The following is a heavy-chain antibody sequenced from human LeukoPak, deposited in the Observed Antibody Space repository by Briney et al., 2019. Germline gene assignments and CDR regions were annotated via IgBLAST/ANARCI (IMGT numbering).Heavy chain of an antibody. CDR2: MSYSGST. CDR1: GGSISSSSYY. D-gene: IGHD3-10*01. CDR3: ARQMTYDSGNSFDY. J-gene: IGHJ4*02. V-gene: IGHV4-39*01. Sequence: SETLSLTCTVSGGSISSSSYYWGWIRQPPGKGLEWIGSMSYSGSTYYNPSLKSRVTIAVDTSKTQFSLKLSSVTAADTAVYYCARQMTYDSGNSFDYWGQGTPATVSS.